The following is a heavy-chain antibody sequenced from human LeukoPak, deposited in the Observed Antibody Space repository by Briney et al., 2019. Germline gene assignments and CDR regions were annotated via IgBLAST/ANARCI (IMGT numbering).Heavy chain of an antibody. V-gene: IGHV1-46*01. Sequence: ASVKVSCKAVGYTFTSNYMHWVREAPGQVPEWMGVISPSGGSTTYAQKFQGRVTLTRDMSTSTDYLELSSLRSEDTAVYYCARDNSVRDEAWWFNPWGQGTLVTVSS. CDR2: ISPSGGST. J-gene: IGHJ5*02. D-gene: IGHD5-24*01. CDR3: ARDNSVRDEAWWFNP. CDR1: GYTFTSNY.